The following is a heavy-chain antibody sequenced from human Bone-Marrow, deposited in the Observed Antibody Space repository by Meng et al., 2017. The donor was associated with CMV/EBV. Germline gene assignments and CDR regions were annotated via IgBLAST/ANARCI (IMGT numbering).Heavy chain of an antibody. CDR2: IWYDGSNK. J-gene: IGHJ6*02. CDR3: AKDLVCSSTSCYGGDRSYYYYGMDV. V-gene: IGHV3-33*06. CDR1: GFTLSSYG. D-gene: IGHD2-2*01. Sequence: GGSLRLSCAASGFTLSSYGMHWVRQAPGKGLEWVAVIWYDGSNKYYADSVKGRFTISRDNSKNTLYLQMNSLRAEDTAVYYCAKDLVCSSTSCYGGDRSYYYYGMDVWGQGTTVTVSS.